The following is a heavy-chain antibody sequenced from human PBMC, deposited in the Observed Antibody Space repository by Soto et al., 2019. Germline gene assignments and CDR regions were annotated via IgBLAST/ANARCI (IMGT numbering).Heavy chain of an antibody. CDR1: GAAFTSSG. V-gene: IGHV1-18*01. J-gene: IGHJ5*02. Sequence: GASVNASCKASGAAFTSSGISWLRQAPGQGLEWMGWISAYKGNTNYAQTLQGRGTMTTDTSTSTAYMELRSLRSDDTAVYYCARDLPYSSTWYWFDPCGQGTLVTVS. CDR3: ARDLPYSSTWYWFDP. CDR2: ISAYKGNT. D-gene: IGHD6-13*01.